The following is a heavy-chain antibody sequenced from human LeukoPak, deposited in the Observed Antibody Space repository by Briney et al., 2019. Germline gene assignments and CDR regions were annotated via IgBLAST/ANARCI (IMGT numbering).Heavy chain of an antibody. CDR3: AAAKYSSSSDWYFYYMDV. D-gene: IGHD6-6*01. CDR2: FDPEDGET. Sequence: ASVRVSCKASGYTLSELSMHWVRQAPGKGLEWMGGFDPEDGETIYAQKFQGRVTMTEDTSTDTAYIELSSLRSEDTAVYYCAAAKYSSSSDWYFYYMDVWGKGTTVTVSS. J-gene: IGHJ6*03. CDR1: GYTLSELS. V-gene: IGHV1-24*01.